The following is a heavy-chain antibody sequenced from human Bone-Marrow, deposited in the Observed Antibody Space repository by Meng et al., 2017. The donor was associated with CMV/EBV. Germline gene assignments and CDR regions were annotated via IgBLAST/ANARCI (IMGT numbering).Heavy chain of an antibody. CDR2: INPSGGST. CDR1: RYTFTSYY. CDR3: ATLAAAGTGFGPTFDY. V-gene: IGHV1-46*01. J-gene: IGHJ4*02. D-gene: IGHD6-13*01. Sequence: ASVTVSCKASRYTFTSYYMHWVRQAPGQGLEWMGIINPSGGSTSYAQRFQGRVTMTRDTSTSTVYMGLSSLRSEDTAVYYCATLAAAGTGFGPTFDYWGQGTLVTVSS.